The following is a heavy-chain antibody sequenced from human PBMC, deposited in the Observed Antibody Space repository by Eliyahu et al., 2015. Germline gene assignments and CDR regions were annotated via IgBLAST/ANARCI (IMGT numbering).Heavy chain of an antibody. CDR2: MYNGGAT. CDR1: GFTVSSNY. CDR3: ARDLGAYKRAFDF. D-gene: IGHD3-16*01. J-gene: IGHJ4*02. V-gene: IGHV3-53*01. Sequence: EVQLVESGGGFIQPGGSLRLSCAASGFTVSSNYMSWVRQAPGKGLEWLSVMYNGGATYYADSVKGRFTISRDNSKNTLYLQMNSLRADDTAVYYCARDLGAYKRAFDFWGQGTLVTVSS.